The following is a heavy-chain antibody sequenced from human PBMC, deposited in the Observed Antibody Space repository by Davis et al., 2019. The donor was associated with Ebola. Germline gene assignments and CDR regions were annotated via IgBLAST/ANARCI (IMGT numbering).Heavy chain of an antibody. D-gene: IGHD1-7*01. CDR1: GFTFSSYA. CDR3: ARDRGTTPGYYGMDV. CDR2: ISYDGSNK. J-gene: IGHJ6*04. V-gene: IGHV3-30*04. Sequence: GGSLRLSCAASGFTFSSYAMHWVRQAPGKGLEWVAVISYDGSNKYYADSVKGRFTISRDNAKNSLYLQMNSLRDEDTAVYYCARDRGTTPGYYGMDVWGKGTTVTVSS.